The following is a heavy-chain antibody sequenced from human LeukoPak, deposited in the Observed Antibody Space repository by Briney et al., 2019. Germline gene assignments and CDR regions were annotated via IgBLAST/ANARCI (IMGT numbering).Heavy chain of an antibody. CDR2: IYYSGST. D-gene: IGHD3-16*01. V-gene: IGHV4-59*12. CDR3: ARGFFGGYFDY. Sequence: SETLSLTCTVSGGSISRYYWSWIRQPPGKGLEWIGYIYYSGSTYYNPSLKSRVTISVDTSKNQFSLKLSSVAAADTAVYYCARGFFGGYFDYWGQGTLVTVSS. J-gene: IGHJ4*02. CDR1: GGSISRYY.